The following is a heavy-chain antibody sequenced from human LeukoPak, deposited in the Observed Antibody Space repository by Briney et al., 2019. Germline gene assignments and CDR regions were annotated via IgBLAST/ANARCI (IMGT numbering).Heavy chain of an antibody. J-gene: IGHJ5*02. Sequence: GGSLRLSCAATGFTFSSYAMSWVRQAPGKGLEWVSYISSSSSTMYYADSVKGRFTISRDNAKNSLYLQMNSLRDEDTAVYYCARGPTHFPMTWGQGTLVTVSS. D-gene: IGHD2/OR15-2a*01. CDR1: GFTFSSYA. V-gene: IGHV3-48*02. CDR3: ARGPTHFPMT. CDR2: ISSSSSTM.